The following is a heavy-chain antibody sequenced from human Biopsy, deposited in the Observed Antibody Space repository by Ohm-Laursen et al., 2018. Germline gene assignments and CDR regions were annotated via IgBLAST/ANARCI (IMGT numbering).Heavy chain of an antibody. D-gene: IGHD1-1*01. CDR2: TYYRTKWYS. J-gene: IGHJ5*02. CDR1: GDSVSNNDAA. V-gene: IGHV6-1*01. Sequence: QTLSLTCAISGDSVSNNDAAWNWIRQSPSRGLEWLGRTYYRTKWYSDSAVSVKSRITISVDTSKNQFSLHLKSVSPDDTAVYYCARETPTGIPFNWFDPWGQGTLVIVST. CDR3: ARETPTGIPFNWFDP.